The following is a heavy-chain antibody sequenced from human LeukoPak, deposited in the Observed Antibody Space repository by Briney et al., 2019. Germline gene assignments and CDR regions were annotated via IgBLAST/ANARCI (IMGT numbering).Heavy chain of an antibody. D-gene: IGHD1-1*01. CDR1: GLTFNRYA. Sequence: PGGSLRFSCAASGLTFNRYAMAWVRKVPGKGWKWLSLISGSSSHTYYAVSLKGRSTISRDNSKNTLYLQMSSLRAEDTAVHYCAKALIYTWNDDAFDFWGQGTMVTVSS. V-gene: IGHV3-23*01. J-gene: IGHJ3*01. CDR3: AKALIYTWNDDAFDF. CDR2: ISGSSSHT.